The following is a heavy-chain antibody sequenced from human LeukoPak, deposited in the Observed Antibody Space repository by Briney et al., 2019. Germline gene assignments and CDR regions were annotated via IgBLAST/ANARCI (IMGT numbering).Heavy chain of an antibody. CDR1: GFTVSSYW. V-gene: IGHV3-7*01. CDR2: IKHDGSEK. D-gene: IGHD3-10*01. CDR3: AREGLYDSGSYGAFDI. Sequence: PGGSLRLSCAASGFTVSSYWMSWVRQAPGKGLEWVAHIKHDGSEKYYVDSVKGRFTISRDNAKKSLHLQMNSLTAEDTAVYYCAREGLYDSGSYGAFDIWGQGTMVTVSS. J-gene: IGHJ3*02.